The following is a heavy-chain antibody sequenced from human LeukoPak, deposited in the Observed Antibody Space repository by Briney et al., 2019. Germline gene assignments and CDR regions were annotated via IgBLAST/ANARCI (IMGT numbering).Heavy chain of an antibody. CDR2: IYYSGST. CDR3: ARANIGETYGSGSYTNYYYGMGV. D-gene: IGHD3-10*01. CDR1: GGSISSYY. Sequence: SETLSLTCTVSGGSISSYYWSWIRQPPGKGLEWIGYIYYSGSTNYNPSLKSRVTISVDTSKNQFSLKLSSVTAADTAVYYCARANIGETYGSGSYTNYYYGMGVWGQGTTVTVSS. V-gene: IGHV4-59*01. J-gene: IGHJ6*02.